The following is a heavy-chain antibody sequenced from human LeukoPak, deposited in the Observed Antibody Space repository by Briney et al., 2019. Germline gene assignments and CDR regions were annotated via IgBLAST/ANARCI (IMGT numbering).Heavy chain of an antibody. J-gene: IGHJ4*02. Sequence: PSETLSLTCSVSGGAISSDYWSWIRQPPGKGLEWIGYISYSGSTNYNPSLKSRVTISVDTSKNQFSLKLSSVTAADTAVYYCARGYQVLRFLEWAHNYYFDYWGQGTLVTVSS. CDR2: ISYSGST. D-gene: IGHD3-3*01. CDR1: GGAISSDY. CDR3: ARGYQVLRFLEWAHNYYFDY. V-gene: IGHV4-59*12.